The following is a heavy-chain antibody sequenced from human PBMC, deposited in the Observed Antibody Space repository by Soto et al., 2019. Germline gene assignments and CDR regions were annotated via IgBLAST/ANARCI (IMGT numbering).Heavy chain of an antibody. CDR3: VRDTKIEAAGNYLDQ. Sequence: ETLSLTCTVSGGSISSSSHFWGWIRQPPGKGLEWIGSVYYSGNTYYNPSLKSRVTISVDMSKNQFSLKLRSVTAADTAVYYCVRDTKIEAAGNYLDQWGQGTLVTVSS. V-gene: IGHV4-39*01. CDR1: GGSISSSSHF. J-gene: IGHJ4*02. D-gene: IGHD6-13*01. CDR2: VYYSGNT.